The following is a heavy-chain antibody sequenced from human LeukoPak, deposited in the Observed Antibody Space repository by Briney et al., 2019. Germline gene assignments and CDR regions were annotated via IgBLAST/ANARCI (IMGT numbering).Heavy chain of an antibody. Sequence: PGGSLRLSCAASGFTFSNYNMNWVRQAPGKGLEWVSSISSSNNYIYYADSVKGRFTIFRDNAKNSLYLQMNSLRAEDTAVYYCARRSPNYYFDYWGQGTPVTVSS. CDR2: ISSSNNYI. CDR3: ARRSPNYYFDY. V-gene: IGHV3-21*01. CDR1: GFTFSNYN. J-gene: IGHJ4*02.